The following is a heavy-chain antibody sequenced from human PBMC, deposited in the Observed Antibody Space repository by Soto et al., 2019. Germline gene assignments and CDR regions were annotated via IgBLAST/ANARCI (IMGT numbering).Heavy chain of an antibody. V-gene: IGHV3-21*01. CDR2: ISSSSSYI. D-gene: IGHD2-2*01. Sequence: GGSLRLSCAASGFTFSSYSMNWVRQAPGKGLEWVSSISSSSSYIYYADSVKGRFTISRDNAKNSLYLQMNSLRAEDTAVYYCARGHQGYYYMDVWGKGTTVTVSS. CDR3: ARGHQGYYYMDV. J-gene: IGHJ6*03. CDR1: GFTFSSYS.